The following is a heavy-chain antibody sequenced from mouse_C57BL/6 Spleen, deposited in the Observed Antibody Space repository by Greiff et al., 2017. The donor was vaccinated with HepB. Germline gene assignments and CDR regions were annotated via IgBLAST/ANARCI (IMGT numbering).Heavy chain of an antibody. CDR3: TRRGTAVGTHWYFDV. CDR2: IDPETGGT. Sequence: QVQLQQSGAELVRPGASVTLSCKASGYTFTDYEMHWVKQTPVHGLEWIGAIDPETGGTAYNQKFKGKAILTADKSSSTAYMEHRSLTSEDSAVYYCTRRGTAVGTHWYFDVWGTGTTVTVSS. D-gene: IGHD1-1*01. V-gene: IGHV1-15*01. CDR1: GYTFTDYE. J-gene: IGHJ1*03.